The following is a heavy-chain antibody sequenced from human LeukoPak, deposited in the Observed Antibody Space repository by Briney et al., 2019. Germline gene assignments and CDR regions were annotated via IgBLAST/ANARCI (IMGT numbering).Heavy chain of an antibody. V-gene: IGHV4-59*01. Sequence: SETLSLTCAVYGGSFSGYYWSWLRQPPGKGLTWIGYIYYSGSTSYSPSLRSRVTISVDTSKNQFSLKLSSVTAADTAVYYCARETSQKGAHYMDVWGKGTTVTISS. CDR2: IYYSGST. CDR3: ARETSQKGAHYMDV. CDR1: GGSFSGYY. D-gene: IGHD3-16*01. J-gene: IGHJ6*03.